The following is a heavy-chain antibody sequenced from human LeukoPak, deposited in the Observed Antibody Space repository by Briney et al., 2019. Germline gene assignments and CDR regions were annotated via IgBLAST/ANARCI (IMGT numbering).Heavy chain of an antibody. V-gene: IGHV3-30*02. CDR2: IRYDGSNK. CDR1: GFTLSSYG. CDR3: AKDRVVVVPAATGLDY. Sequence: PGGSLRLSCAASGFTLSSYGMHWVRQAPGKGLEWVAFIRYDGSNKYYADSVKGRFTISRDNSKNTLYLQMNSLGAEDTAVYYCAKDRVVVVPAATGLDYWGQGTLVTVSS. D-gene: IGHD2-2*01. J-gene: IGHJ4*02.